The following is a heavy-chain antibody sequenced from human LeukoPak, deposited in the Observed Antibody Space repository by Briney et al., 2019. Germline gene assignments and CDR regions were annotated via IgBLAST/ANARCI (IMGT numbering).Heavy chain of an antibody. D-gene: IGHD2-2*02. Sequence: SVKVSCKASGGTLSSYAISWVRQAPGQGLEWMGGIIPIFGTANYAQKFQGRVTITTDESTSTAYMELSSLRSEDTAVYYCARSYCSSTSCYIPDYWGQGTLVTVSA. CDR3: ARSYCSSTSCYIPDY. J-gene: IGHJ4*02. V-gene: IGHV1-69*05. CDR2: IIPIFGTA. CDR1: GGTLSSYA.